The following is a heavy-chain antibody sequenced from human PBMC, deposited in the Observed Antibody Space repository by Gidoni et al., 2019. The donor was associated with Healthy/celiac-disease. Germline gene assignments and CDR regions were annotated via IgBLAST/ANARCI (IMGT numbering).Heavy chain of an antibody. D-gene: IGHD5-12*01. CDR1: GGSFSGSY. J-gene: IGHJ3*02. Sequence: QVQLQQWGAGLLKHSETLSLTCAVYGGSFSGSYWSWIRQPPGKGLEWIGEINHSGSTNYNPSLKSRVTISVDTSKNQFSLKLSSVTAADTAVYYCAREIIVVDIVATGAFDIWGQGTMVTVSS. V-gene: IGHV4-34*01. CDR3: AREIIVVDIVATGAFDI. CDR2: INHSGST.